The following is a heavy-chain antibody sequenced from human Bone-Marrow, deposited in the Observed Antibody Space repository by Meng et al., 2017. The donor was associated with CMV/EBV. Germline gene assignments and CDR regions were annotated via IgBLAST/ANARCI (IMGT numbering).Heavy chain of an antibody. CDR3: AGSRPGGGACDY. CDR1: GASIKNYN. V-gene: IGHV4-4*07. Sequence: QVQPQQCGEGLVKLSETRSLTCIVSGASIKNYNWNWVRQPAGQGLEWIGLIQVIGHTVYNPSLKSRVTVSLDASKSQFSLTLNSVTAADTATYYCAGSRPGGGACDYWGQGILVTVSS. D-gene: IGHD3-16*01. CDR2: IQVIGHT. J-gene: IGHJ4*02.